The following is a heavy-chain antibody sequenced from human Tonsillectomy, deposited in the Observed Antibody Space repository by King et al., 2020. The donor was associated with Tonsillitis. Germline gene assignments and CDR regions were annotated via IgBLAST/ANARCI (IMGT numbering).Heavy chain of an antibody. CDR1: GFSLSTSGVG. D-gene: IGHD3-22*01. CDR3: AHLYYYDSSGDLRDRGY. CDR2: IYWNDDQ. Sequence: TLKESGPTLVKPTQTLTLTCTFSGFSLSTSGVGVGWIRQPPGKALEWLALIYWNDDQRYSPSLKSRLTITKDTSKNQVVLTMTNMDPVDTATYYCAHLYYYDSSGDLRDRGYWGQGTLVTVSS. V-gene: IGHV2-5*01. J-gene: IGHJ4*02.